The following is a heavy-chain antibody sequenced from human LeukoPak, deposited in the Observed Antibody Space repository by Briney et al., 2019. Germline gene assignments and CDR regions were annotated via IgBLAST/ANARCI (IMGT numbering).Heavy chain of an antibody. CDR1: GYTFTSYD. J-gene: IGHJ6*02. V-gene: IGHV1-8*01. CDR2: MNPNSGNT. CDR3: ARVMSSYDFWSGTYYYGMDV. D-gene: IGHD3-3*01. Sequence: GASAKVSCKASGYTFTSYDINWVRQATGQGLEWMGWMNPNSGNTGYAQKFQGRVTMTRNTSISTAYMELSSLRSEDTAVYYCARVMSSYDFWSGTYYYGMDVWGQGTTVTVSS.